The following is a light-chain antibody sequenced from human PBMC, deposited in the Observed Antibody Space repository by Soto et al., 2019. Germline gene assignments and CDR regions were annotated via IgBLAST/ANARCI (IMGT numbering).Light chain of an antibody. J-gene: IGLJ3*02. V-gene: IGLV1-40*01. Sequence: QPVLTQPPSVSGAPGQRVTISCTGNSSNIGTGYDVHWLQQLPGTAPKLLIYGNKIRPSGVPGRFSASKSGSSASLAITGLQAEDEADYYCQSYDTRLSGWVFGGGTKMTVL. CDR2: GNK. CDR1: SSNIGTGYD. CDR3: QSYDTRLSGWV.